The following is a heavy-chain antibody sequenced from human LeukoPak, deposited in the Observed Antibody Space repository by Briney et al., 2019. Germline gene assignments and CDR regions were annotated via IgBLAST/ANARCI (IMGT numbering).Heavy chain of an antibody. CDR3: AKSRLPPFEWDGPMDV. D-gene: IGHD1-26*01. CDR1: GFTFSSYG. J-gene: IGHJ6*02. V-gene: IGHV3-30*18. Sequence: GRSLRLSCAVSGFTFSSYGMHWVRQAPGKGLEWVAVISNDGSKKYYADSVKGRFTISRDNSKNTLYLQMNSPTAEDTAVYYCAKSRLPPFEWDGPMDVWGQGTTVTVSS. CDR2: ISNDGSKK.